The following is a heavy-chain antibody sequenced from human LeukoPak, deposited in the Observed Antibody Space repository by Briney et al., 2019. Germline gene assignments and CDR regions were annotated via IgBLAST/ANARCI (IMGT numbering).Heavy chain of an antibody. CDR1: GFTFSSYG. J-gene: IGHJ4*02. D-gene: IGHD6-13*01. Sequence: PGGSLRLSCAASGFTFSSYGMHWVRQAPGKGLEWVAFIRYDGSNKCYADSVKGRLTISRDNYKNTLDLQMNSLRAEDTAVYYCAKYQRITTAATGRGFDYWGQGTLVTVSS. CDR3: AKYQRITTAATGRGFDY. CDR2: IRYDGSNK. V-gene: IGHV3-30*02.